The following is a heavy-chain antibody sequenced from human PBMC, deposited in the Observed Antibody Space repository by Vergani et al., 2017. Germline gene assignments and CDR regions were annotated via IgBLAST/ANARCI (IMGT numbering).Heavy chain of an antibody. D-gene: IGHD2-15*01. CDR2: ISGSGGST. J-gene: IGHJ6*03. CDR3: ARVAVTPPHDYYYYMDV. Sequence: EVQLLESGGGLVQPGGSLRLSCAASGFTFSSYAMSWVRQAPGKGLEWVSAISGSGGSTYYADSVKGRFTISRDNSKNSLYLQMNRLRDEDTGVYYCARVAVTPPHDYYYYMDVWGKGTTVTVSS. CDR1: GFTFSSYA. V-gene: IGHV3-23*01.